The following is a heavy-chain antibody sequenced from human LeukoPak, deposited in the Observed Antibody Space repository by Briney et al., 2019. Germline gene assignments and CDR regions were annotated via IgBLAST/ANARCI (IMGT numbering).Heavy chain of an antibody. D-gene: IGHD5-18*01. CDR2: IIPILGIA. J-gene: IGHJ4*02. V-gene: IGHV1-69*04. CDR3: ARDVTAMATFDY. CDR1: RGTFSSYA. Sequence: ASVKVSCKASRGTFSSYAISWVRQAPGQGLEWMGRIIPILGIANYAQKFQGRVTITADKSTSTDYMELSSLRSEDTAVYYCARDVTAMATFDYWGQGTLVTVSS.